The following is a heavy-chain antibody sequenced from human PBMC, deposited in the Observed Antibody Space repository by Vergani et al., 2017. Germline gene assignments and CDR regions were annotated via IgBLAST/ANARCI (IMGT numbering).Heavy chain of an antibody. CDR2: IYYSGST. CDR3: ARRRSRDGYNFYYFYGMDV. J-gene: IGHJ6*02. Sequence: QVQLQESGPGLVKPSGTLSLTCAVSGGSISSSNWWSWVRQPPXKGLEWIGYIYYSGSTNYNPSLKSRVTISVDTSKNQFSLKLSSVTAADTAVYYCARRRSRDGYNFYYFYGMDVWGRGTTVTVPS. CDR1: GGSISSSNW. V-gene: IGHV4-4*02. D-gene: IGHD5-24*01.